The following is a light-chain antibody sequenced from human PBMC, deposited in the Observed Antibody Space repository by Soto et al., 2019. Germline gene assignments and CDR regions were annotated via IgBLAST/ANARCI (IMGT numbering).Light chain of an antibody. CDR3: QQYNNWPPSFT. Sequence: EIVMTQSPATLSVSPGERATLSCRASQSVSSNLAWYQQKPGQAPRLLIYGASTRATGIPARFSGSGSGTELTLTISSLQSEDFAVYYCQQYNNWPPSFTFGPGTKVDIK. CDR1: QSVSSN. J-gene: IGKJ3*01. V-gene: IGKV3-15*01. CDR2: GAS.